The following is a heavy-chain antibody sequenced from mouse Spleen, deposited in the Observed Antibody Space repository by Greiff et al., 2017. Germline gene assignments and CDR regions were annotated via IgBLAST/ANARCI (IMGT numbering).Heavy chain of an antibody. CDR3: ARFITTVVAKMDY. D-gene: IGHD1-1*01. J-gene: IGHJ4*01. CDR2: IDPSDSYT. Sequence: QVQLQQPGAELVKPGASVKLSCKASGYTFTSYWMQWVKQRPGQGLEWIGEIDPSDSYTNYNQKFKGKATLTVDTSSSTAYMQLSSLTSEDSAVYYCARFITTVVAKMDYWGQGTSVTVSS. V-gene: IGHV1-50*01. CDR1: GYTFTSYW.